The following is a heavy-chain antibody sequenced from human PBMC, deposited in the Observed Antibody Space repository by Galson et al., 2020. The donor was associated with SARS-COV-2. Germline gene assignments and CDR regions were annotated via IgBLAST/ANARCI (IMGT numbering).Heavy chain of an antibody. V-gene: IGHV3-7*01. CDR2: IKHDGSEE. Sequence: GGSLRLSCTASGFPFSTYWMTWVRQTPGKGLEWVANIKHDGSEEYYLDSVKGRFAISRDNAKNSLYLQMNSLRAEDTALYFCARSPPVIAEPGMRMYCGQGTLGTVSS. CDR1: GFPFSTYW. D-gene: IGHD6-13*01. J-gene: IGHJ4*02. CDR3: ARSPPVIAEPGMRMY.